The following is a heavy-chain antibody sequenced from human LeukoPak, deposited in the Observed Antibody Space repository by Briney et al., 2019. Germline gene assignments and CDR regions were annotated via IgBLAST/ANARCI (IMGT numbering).Heavy chain of an antibody. CDR2: INHSGST. J-gene: IGHJ5*02. D-gene: IGHD3-3*01. CDR3: ARTHRTIFGVVIIRFDP. Sequence: SETLSLTCAVYGGSFSGYYWSWLRQPPGKGLEWIGEINHSGSTNYNPSLKSRVTISVDTSKNQFSLKLSSVTAADTAVYYCARTHRTIFGVVIIRFDPWGQGTLVTVSS. V-gene: IGHV4-34*01. CDR1: GGSFSGYY.